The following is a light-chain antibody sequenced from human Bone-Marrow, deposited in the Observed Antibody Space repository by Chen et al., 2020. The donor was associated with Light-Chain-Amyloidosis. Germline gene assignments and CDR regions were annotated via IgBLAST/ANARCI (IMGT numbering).Light chain of an antibody. J-gene: IGLJ1*01. V-gene: IGLV2-14*01. CDR1: SSDVGGDNH. CDR3: SSYTITNTLV. CDR2: EVT. Sequence: QSALTQPASVSGSPGQSITISCTGTSSDVGGDNHVSWYQQHPDKAPKLMIYEVTNRPSWVPDRFSGSQSANTASLTISGLQTEAEADYFCSSYTITNTLVFGSGTRVTVL.